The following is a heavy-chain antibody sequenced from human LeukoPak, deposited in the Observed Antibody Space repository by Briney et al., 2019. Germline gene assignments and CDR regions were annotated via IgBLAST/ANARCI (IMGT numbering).Heavy chain of an antibody. Sequence: PSETLSLTCTVSGYSISSGYYWGWIRPPPGKGLEWIGYIYYSGSTNYNPSLKSRVTISVDTSKNQFSLKLSSVTAADTAVYYCARSLYLDAFDIWGQGTMVTVSS. V-gene: IGHV4-61*01. D-gene: IGHD2-2*02. J-gene: IGHJ3*02. CDR2: IYYSGST. CDR3: ARSLYLDAFDI. CDR1: GYSISSGYY.